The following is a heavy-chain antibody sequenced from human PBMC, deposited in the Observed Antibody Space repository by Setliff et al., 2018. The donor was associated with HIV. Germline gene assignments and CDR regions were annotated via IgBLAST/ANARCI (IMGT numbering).Heavy chain of an antibody. V-gene: IGHV3-33*03. CDR1: GFTFSSYV. D-gene: IGHD3-22*01. J-gene: IGHJ4*02. CDR3: AKELAASGLGYFDS. CDR2: MSTGGGIK. Sequence: GGSLRLSCAATGFTFSSYVPHWVRQAPGKGLEWVAVMSTGGGIKICADSVKGRCTISRDNAKTSLYLQMNSLRAEDTAEYYCAKELAASGLGYFDSWGRGILVTVSS.